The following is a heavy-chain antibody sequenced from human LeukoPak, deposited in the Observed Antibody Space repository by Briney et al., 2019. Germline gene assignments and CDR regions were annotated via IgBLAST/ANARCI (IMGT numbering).Heavy chain of an antibody. CDR2: INPNSGGT. V-gene: IGHV1-2*02. CDR3: ARDHYCSSTSCYMIFDY. J-gene: IGHJ4*02. D-gene: IGHD2-2*02. Sequence: ASVKVSCKASGYTFTGYYMHWVRQAPGQGLEWMGWINPNSGGTNYAQKFQGRVTMTRDTSISTAYMELSRLRSDDTAVYYCARDHYCSSTSCYMIFDYWGQGTLVTVSS. CDR1: GYTFTGYY.